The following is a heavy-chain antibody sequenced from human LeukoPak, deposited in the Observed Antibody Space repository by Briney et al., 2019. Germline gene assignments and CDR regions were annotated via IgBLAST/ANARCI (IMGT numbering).Heavy chain of an antibody. CDR2: IYSGGST. V-gene: IGHV3-53*01. CDR3: ARVRTQLLSSSWFDP. J-gene: IGHJ5*02. D-gene: IGHD2-2*01. CDR1: GFTFSSYE. Sequence: PGGSLRLSCAASGFTFSSYEMNWVRQAPGKGLEWVSVIYSGGSTYYADSVKGRFTISRDNSKNTLYLQMNSLRAEDTAVYYCARVRTQLLSSSWFDPWGQGTLVTVSS.